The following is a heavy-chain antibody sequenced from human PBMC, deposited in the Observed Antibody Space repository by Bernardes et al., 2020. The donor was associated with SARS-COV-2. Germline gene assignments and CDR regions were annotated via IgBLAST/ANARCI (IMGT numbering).Heavy chain of an antibody. CDR1: GFTFNKNA. V-gene: IGHV3-23*01. D-gene: IGHD2-15*01. Sequence: GGSLRLSCVASGFTFNKNAMTWVRQAPGKGLEWVSGISGDGANTYYADSVKGRFTISRDNAKNTLYLQMNSLRAEDTAVYYCARDDWSGGSCSPDYWGQGTLVTVSS. CDR2: ISGDGANT. CDR3: ARDDWSGGSCSPDY. J-gene: IGHJ4*02.